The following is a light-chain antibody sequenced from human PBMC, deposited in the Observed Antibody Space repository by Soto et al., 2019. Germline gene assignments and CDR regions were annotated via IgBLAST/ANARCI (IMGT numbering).Light chain of an antibody. CDR2: LNSDGSH. V-gene: IGLV4-69*01. CDR1: SGHSSYA. J-gene: IGLJ2*01. CDR3: QTWVTGIQV. Sequence: QLVLTQSPSASASLGASVKLTCTLSSGHSSYAIAWHQQRPEKGPRYLMKLNSDGSHSKGDGIPDRFLGSSSGAERYLTISSLQSEDEADYYCQTWVTGIQVFGGGTKLTVL.